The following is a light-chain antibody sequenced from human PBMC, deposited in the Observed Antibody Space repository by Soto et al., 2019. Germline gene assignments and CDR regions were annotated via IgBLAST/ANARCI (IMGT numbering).Light chain of an antibody. J-gene: IGKJ4*02. CDR2: GAS. Sequence: EFVLTQSPGTLSLSPGERATLSCRASQSVSRSYLAWYQQKPGQAPRILIYGASTRATGIPARFSGSGSGTGFARTSSGVEREHFALYYWQEDGSAPPRTFGGGTKVEIK. CDR3: QEDGSAPPRT. CDR1: QSVSRSY. V-gene: IGKV3-20*01.